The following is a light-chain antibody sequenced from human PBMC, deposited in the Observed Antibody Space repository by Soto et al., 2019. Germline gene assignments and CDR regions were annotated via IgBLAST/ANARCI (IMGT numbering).Light chain of an antibody. CDR2: KAS. Sequence: DIQMTQSPSSLSASVGDRVTITCRASQSISSYLNWYQQKPGKAPKLLIYKASSLESGVPSRFSGSGSGTEFTLNISSLQPDDFETYYCQQYNSYSWTFGQGTKVDIK. CDR3: QQYNSYSWT. V-gene: IGKV1-5*03. J-gene: IGKJ1*01. CDR1: QSISSY.